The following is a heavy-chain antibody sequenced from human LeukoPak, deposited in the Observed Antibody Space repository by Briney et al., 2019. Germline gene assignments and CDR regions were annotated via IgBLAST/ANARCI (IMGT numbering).Heavy chain of an antibody. CDR2: IYSGGST. D-gene: IGHD3-22*01. V-gene: IGHV3-53*01. CDR1: GFTFSSYW. CDR3: ARDPLYYYDSSGSGY. J-gene: IGHJ4*02. Sequence: PGGSLRLSCAVSGFTFSSYWMSWVRQAPGKGLEWVSVIYSGGSTYYADSVKGRFTISRDNSKNTLYLQMNSLRAEDTAVYYCARDPLYYYDSSGSGYWGQGTLVTVSS.